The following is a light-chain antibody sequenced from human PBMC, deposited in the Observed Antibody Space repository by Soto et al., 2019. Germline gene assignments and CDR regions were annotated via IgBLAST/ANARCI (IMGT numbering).Light chain of an antibody. CDR1: QGVNSW. J-gene: IGKJ5*01. Sequence: DIQMTQSPSSVSASVGDRVTITCRASQGVNSWLAWYQQQPGKAPKRLIYGASNLQSGVPSRFNGRGSGTDFTLTISSLQPEDFSTYYCQQANSFTPITFGQGTRLEI. CDR3: QQANSFTPIT. CDR2: GAS. V-gene: IGKV1D-12*01.